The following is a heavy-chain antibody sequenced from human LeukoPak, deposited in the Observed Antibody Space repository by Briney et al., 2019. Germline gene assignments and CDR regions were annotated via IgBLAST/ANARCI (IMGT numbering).Heavy chain of an antibody. CDR2: IYYSGST. V-gene: IGHV4-30-4*08. D-gene: IGHD3-10*01. Sequence: PSETLSLTCTVSGGSISSGDYYWSWIPQPPGKGLEWIGYIYYSGSTYYNPSLKSRVTISVDTSKNQFSLKLSSVTAADTAVYYCARDYRGVPGAFDIWGQGTMVTVSS. CDR3: ARDYRGVPGAFDI. J-gene: IGHJ3*02. CDR1: GGSISSGDYY.